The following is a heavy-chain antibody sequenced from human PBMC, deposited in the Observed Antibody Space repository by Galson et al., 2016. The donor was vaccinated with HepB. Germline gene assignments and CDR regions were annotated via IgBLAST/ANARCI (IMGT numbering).Heavy chain of an antibody. CDR2: IWYDGSNK. J-gene: IGHJ6*02. V-gene: IGHV3-33*01. CDR3: AREDRDDNYYYYGMDV. Sequence: SLRLSCAASGLTFSRYGMHWVRQAPGKGLEWVAVIWYDGSNKYYADSVKGRFTISRDNSKNTLYLQMNSLRAEDTAVYYCAREDRDDNYYYYGMDVWGQGTTVTVSS. D-gene: IGHD5-24*01. CDR1: GLTFSRYG.